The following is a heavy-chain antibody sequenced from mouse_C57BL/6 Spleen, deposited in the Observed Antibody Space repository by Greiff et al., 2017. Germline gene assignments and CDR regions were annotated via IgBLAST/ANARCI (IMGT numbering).Heavy chain of an antibody. CDR3: ARGLGAWYFDV. CDR1: GFTFSDYY. D-gene: IGHD3-3*01. J-gene: IGHJ1*03. V-gene: IGHV5-16*01. Sequence: EVKVEESEGGLVQPGSSMKLSCTASGFTFSDYYMAWVRQVPEKGLEWVANINYDGSSTYYLDSLKSRFIISRDNAKNILYLQMSSLKSEDTATYYCARGLGAWYFDVWGTGTTVTVSS. CDR2: INYDGSST.